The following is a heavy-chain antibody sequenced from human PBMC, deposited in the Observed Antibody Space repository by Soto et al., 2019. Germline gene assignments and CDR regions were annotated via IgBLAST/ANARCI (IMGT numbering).Heavy chain of an antibody. V-gene: IGHV3-7*01. J-gene: IGHJ5*02. Sequence: EVQLVESGGGLAQPGGSLRLSCAASGLTFSSYWMTWVRQAPGKGLEWVANIKQDGSEKYYVDSVKGRFTISRDNAKQSLYLQMNNLRVEDTAVYYCARGAAIGDEPWGHGTLVTVSS. CDR1: GLTFSSYW. CDR3: ARGAAIGDEP. CDR2: IKQDGSEK. D-gene: IGHD3-10*01.